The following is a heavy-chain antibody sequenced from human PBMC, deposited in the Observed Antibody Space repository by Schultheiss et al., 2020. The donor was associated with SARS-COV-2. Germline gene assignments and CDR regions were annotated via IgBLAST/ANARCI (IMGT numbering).Heavy chain of an antibody. J-gene: IGHJ4*02. CDR1: GFTFSSYA. CDR2: IRYDGRTE. D-gene: IGHD2-2*02. CDR3: ARLGCSSTSCYTTDY. V-gene: IGHV3-33*08. Sequence: GGSLRLSCAASGFTFSSYAMSWVRQAPGKGLEWVAFIRYDGRTEEYADSVKGRLTISRDNAKNTVYLQMNSLRDEDTAVYYCARLGCSSTSCYTTDYWGQGTLVTVSS.